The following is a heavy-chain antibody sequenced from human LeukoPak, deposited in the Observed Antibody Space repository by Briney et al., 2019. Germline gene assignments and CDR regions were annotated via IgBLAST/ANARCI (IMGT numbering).Heavy chain of an antibody. Sequence: SETLSLTCTVSGGSISSYYWSWIRQPPGKGLEWIGYIYYSESTNYNPSLKSRVTISVDTSKNQFSLKLSSVTAADTAVYYCARGGVDRFDYWGQGTLVTVSS. D-gene: IGHD3-10*01. V-gene: IGHV4-59*01. CDR2: IYYSEST. CDR3: ARGGVDRFDY. J-gene: IGHJ4*02. CDR1: GGSISSYY.